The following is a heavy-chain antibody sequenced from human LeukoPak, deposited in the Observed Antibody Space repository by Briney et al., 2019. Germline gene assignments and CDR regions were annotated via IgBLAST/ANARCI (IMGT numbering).Heavy chain of an antibody. D-gene: IGHD3-16*01. J-gene: IGHJ4*02. CDR1: GYTFTGYY. Sequence: GASVKVSCKASGYTFTGYYMHWVRQAPGQGLEWMGWINRNSGGTNYAQKFQGRVTMTRDTSISTAYMELSRLRSDDTAVYYCARGGALSTFDYWGQGTLVIVSS. CDR2: INRNSGGT. V-gene: IGHV1-2*02. CDR3: ARGGALSTFDY.